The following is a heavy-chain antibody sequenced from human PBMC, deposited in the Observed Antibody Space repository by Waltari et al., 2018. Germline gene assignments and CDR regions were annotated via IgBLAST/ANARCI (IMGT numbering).Heavy chain of an antibody. CDR1: GGSISSYY. D-gene: IGHD2-2*01. CDR2: IYYSGST. CDR3: ARHPSFMRYQLLFDY. J-gene: IGHJ4*02. Sequence: QVQLQESGPGLVKPSETLSLTCTVSGGSISSYYWSWIRQPPGKGLEWIGYIYYSGSTNYNPSLKSRVTISVDTSKNQFSLKLSSVTAADTAVYYCARHPSFMRYQLLFDYWGQGTLVTVSS. V-gene: IGHV4-59*08.